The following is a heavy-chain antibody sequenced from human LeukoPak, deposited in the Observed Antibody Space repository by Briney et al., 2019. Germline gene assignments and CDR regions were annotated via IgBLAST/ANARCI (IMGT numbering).Heavy chain of an antibody. Sequence: GGSLRLSCAASGFTFSSYAMSRVRQAPGKGLEWVSAISGSGGSTYYADSVKGRFTISRDNSKNTLYLQMNGLRAEDTAVYYCAKDPDGRELLDWFDPWGQGTLVTVSS. V-gene: IGHV3-23*01. CDR1: GFTFSSYA. D-gene: IGHD1-26*01. CDR3: AKDPDGRELLDWFDP. CDR2: ISGSGGST. J-gene: IGHJ5*02.